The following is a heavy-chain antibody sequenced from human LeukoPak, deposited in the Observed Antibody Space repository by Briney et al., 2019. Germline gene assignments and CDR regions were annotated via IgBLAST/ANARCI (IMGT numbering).Heavy chain of an antibody. V-gene: IGHV3-9*03. Sequence: GGSLRLSCAASGFTFDDYAMHWVRQAPGKGLEWVSGISWNSGSIGYADPVKGRFTISRDNAKNSLYLQMNSLRAEDMALYYCAKERRTYYYDSSGLGAFDIWGQGTMVTVSS. CDR2: ISWNSGSI. D-gene: IGHD3-22*01. CDR1: GFTFDDYA. J-gene: IGHJ3*02. CDR3: AKERRTYYYDSSGLGAFDI.